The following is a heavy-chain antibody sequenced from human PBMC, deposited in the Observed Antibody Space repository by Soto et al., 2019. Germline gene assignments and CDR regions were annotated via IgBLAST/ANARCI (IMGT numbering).Heavy chain of an antibody. CDR2: TYYRSKWYN. V-gene: IGHV6-1*01. CDR1: GDSVSSNSAA. J-gene: IGHJ5*01. Sequence: SQTLSLTCAISGDSVSSNSAAWNWISQSPLKGLEWLGRTYYRSKWYNDYAVSVKSRITINPDTSKNQFSLQLNSVTPEDTAVYYCARDNLPLEYSSSPGGRFDSWGQGTLVTVSS. CDR3: ARDNLPLEYSSSPGGRFDS. D-gene: IGHD6-6*01.